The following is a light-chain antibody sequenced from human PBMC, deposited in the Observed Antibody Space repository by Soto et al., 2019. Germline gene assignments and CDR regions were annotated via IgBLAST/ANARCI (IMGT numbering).Light chain of an antibody. V-gene: IGLV1-40*01. CDR1: SSNIGEGYD. CDR2: GNS. Sequence: QSVLTQPPSVSGAPGQRVTISCTGSSSNIGEGYDVHWDQQLPGTAPKLLIYGNSNRPSGVPDRFSGSKSGTSASLAITGLQAEDEADYYCQSYDSSLSASVVFGGGTKLTVL. CDR3: QSYDSSLSASVV. J-gene: IGLJ2*01.